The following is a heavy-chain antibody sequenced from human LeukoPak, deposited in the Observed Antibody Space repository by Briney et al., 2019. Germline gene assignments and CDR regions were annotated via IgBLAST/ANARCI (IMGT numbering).Heavy chain of an antibody. D-gene: IGHD2-2*01. V-gene: IGHV4-59*01. Sequence: SETLSLTCTVSGGSISSYYWSWIRQPPGKGLAWIGYIYYSGSTNYNPSLKSRVTISVDTSKNQFSLKLSSVTAADTAVYYCASHCSSTSCYGLFDYWGQGTLVTVSS. CDR3: ASHCSSTSCYGLFDY. CDR2: IYYSGST. J-gene: IGHJ4*02. CDR1: GGSISSYY.